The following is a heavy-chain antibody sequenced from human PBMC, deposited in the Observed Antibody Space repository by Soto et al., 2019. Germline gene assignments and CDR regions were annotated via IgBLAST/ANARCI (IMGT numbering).Heavy chain of an antibody. Sequence: GGSLRLSCAASEFTFSSDAMHWVRQAPGMGLEWVAVISYDGSNKYYADSVKGRFTISRDNSKNTLYLQMNSLRAEDTAVYYCARDRFPGIAAAGYFDYWGQGTLVTVSS. CDR1: EFTFSSDA. V-gene: IGHV3-30-3*01. D-gene: IGHD6-13*01. CDR2: ISYDGSNK. CDR3: ARDRFPGIAAAGYFDY. J-gene: IGHJ4*02.